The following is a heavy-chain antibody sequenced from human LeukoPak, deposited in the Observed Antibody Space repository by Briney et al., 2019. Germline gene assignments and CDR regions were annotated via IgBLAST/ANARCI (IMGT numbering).Heavy chain of an antibody. D-gene: IGHD4-17*01. Sequence: GGSLRLSCAASGFTFSSYWMHWVRQAPGKGLVWVSRINSDGSSTSYADSVKGRFTISRDNAKNTLYLQMNSLRAEDTAVYYCARARGQSLSSYGDYDGNYFDYWGQGTLVTVSS. CDR1: GFTFSSYW. CDR3: ARARGQSLSSYGDYDGNYFDY. CDR2: INSDGSST. J-gene: IGHJ4*02. V-gene: IGHV3-74*01.